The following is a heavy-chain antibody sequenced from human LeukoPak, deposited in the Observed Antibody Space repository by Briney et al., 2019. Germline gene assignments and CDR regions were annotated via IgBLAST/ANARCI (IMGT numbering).Heavy chain of an antibody. J-gene: IGHJ4*02. CDR2: ISNSCSYI. CDR1: GFIHSRYI. Sequence: GGSLRLSRAASGFIHSRYIMNWVRQAGWKGLEWVSSISNSCSYIYYPDSLKGRFNISRDNDKHSLYLQMNSLRAEGTAVYYCAKNMGYFHYWGQGTLVTVPS. V-gene: IGHV3-21*01. CDR3: AKNMGYFHY.